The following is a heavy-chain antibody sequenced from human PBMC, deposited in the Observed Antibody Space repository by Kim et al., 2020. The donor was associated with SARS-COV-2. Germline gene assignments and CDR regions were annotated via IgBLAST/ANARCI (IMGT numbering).Heavy chain of an antibody. Sequence: GGSLRLSCAASGFTFSSYGMHWVRQAPGKGLEWVAVIWYDGSNKYYADSVKGRFTISRDNSKNTLYLQMNSLRAEDTAVYYCARDMDERITMVRGVIITAPWFDPWGQGTLVTVSS. CDR1: GFTFSSYG. CDR2: IWYDGSNK. J-gene: IGHJ5*02. V-gene: IGHV3-33*01. D-gene: IGHD3-10*01. CDR3: ARDMDERITMVRGVIITAPWFDP.